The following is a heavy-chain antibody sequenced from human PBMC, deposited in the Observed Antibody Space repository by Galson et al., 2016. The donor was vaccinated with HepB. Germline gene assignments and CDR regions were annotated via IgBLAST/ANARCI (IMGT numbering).Heavy chain of an antibody. D-gene: IGHD2-21*02. V-gene: IGHV5-51*01. J-gene: IGHJ3*01. Sequence: QSGAEVKKPGESLKISCKGSGYRFANYWIGRVRQMPGKGLESMGIVYPGNSEIRYSPSFQGQVTISADKSITTVYLQWNSLKASDSAIYYCARHECRGSDCFSAYDFWGQGTVVTVSS. CDR1: GYRFANYW. CDR2: VYPGNSEI. CDR3: ARHECRGSDCFSAYDF.